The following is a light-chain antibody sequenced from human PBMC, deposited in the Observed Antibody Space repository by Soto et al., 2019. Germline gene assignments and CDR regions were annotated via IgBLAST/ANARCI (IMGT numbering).Light chain of an antibody. CDR1: QSLTSNS. J-gene: IGKJ1*01. CDR3: QQRSNWWT. CDR2: GAS. V-gene: IGKV3D-20*02. Sequence: EIVLTQSPGTLSLSPGDRATLSCRASQSLTSNSLAWYQHKPGQAPRLLMYGASSRATGIPARFSGSGSGTDFTLTISNLEPEDFAVYYCQQRSNWWTFGQGTKVDIK.